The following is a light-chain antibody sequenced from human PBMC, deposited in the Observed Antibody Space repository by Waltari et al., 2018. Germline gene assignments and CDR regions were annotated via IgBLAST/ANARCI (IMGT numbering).Light chain of an antibody. Sequence: QSALTQPPSASGSPGQSVTIPCTGTSSDYVSWFQHHPGQAPKLRIYEVSKRPSGVPDRCSGSKAGNTASLTGSGLQADDEAHYYCSSYADNTLVFGGGTKLTVL. V-gene: IGLV2-8*01. CDR1: SSDY. CDR2: EVS. J-gene: IGLJ3*02. CDR3: SSYADNTLV.